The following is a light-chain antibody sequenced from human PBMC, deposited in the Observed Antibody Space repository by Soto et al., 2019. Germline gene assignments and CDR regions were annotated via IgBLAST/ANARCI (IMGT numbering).Light chain of an antibody. CDR2: DVS. CDR1: SSDVGGYKD. V-gene: IGLV2-14*03. J-gene: IGLJ2*01. Sequence: QSALTQPASVSGSPGQSITISCTGTSSDVGGYKDVSWYQQHPGKVPKLIIYDVSNRPSGVSKRFSGSKSGNTASLTISGLQAEDEADYYCTSYTSSATGVFGGGTKLTVL. CDR3: TSYTSSATGV.